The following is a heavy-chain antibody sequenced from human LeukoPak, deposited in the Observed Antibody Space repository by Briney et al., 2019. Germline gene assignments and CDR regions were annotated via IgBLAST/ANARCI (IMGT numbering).Heavy chain of an antibody. Sequence: SETLSLTCAVSGDSINSGGYSWSWIRQPPGKGLEWIGYIYYSGSTYYNPSLKSRVTISVDTSKNQFSLKLSPVTAADTAVYYCASTYCSSTSCYKEYFQHWGQGTLVTVSS. CDR3: ASTYCSSTSCYKEYFQH. CDR2: IYYSGST. J-gene: IGHJ1*01. V-gene: IGHV4-31*11. D-gene: IGHD2-2*02. CDR1: GDSINSGGYS.